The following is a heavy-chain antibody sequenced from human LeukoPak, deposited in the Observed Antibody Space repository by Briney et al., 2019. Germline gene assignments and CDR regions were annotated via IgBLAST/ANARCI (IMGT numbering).Heavy chain of an antibody. Sequence: PGGSLRLSCAASGFTFDDYGMSWVRQAPGKGLEWVSVIYSGGSTYYADSVKGRLTISRDNSKNTLYLQMNSLRAEDTAVYYCARSAYYYDSSGFYYFDYWGQGTLVTVSS. D-gene: IGHD3-22*01. V-gene: IGHV3-53*01. CDR3: ARSAYYYDSSGFYYFDY. CDR2: IYSGGST. CDR1: GFTFDDYG. J-gene: IGHJ4*02.